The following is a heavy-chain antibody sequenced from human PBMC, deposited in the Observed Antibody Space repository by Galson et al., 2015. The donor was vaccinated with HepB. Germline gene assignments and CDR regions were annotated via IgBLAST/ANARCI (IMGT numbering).Heavy chain of an antibody. Sequence: SVKVSCKASGATLNSYSFSWVRQAPGQGLEWMGGLIPNIGVVSYAPSFQGGLTITADERTDTAYMNLEGLRSDDTAVYYCAMVDSALLGAGHLGHWGQGTHVTVSS. CDR2: LIPNIGVV. J-gene: IGHJ4*01. D-gene: IGHD2/OR15-2a*01. V-gene: IGHV1-69*10. CDR1: GATLNSYS. CDR3: AMVDSALLGAGHLGH.